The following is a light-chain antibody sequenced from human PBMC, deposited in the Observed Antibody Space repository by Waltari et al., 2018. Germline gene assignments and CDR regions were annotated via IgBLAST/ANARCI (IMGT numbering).Light chain of an antibody. CDR1: SSDAGCYNI. CDR3: CSYAGSSTPYV. J-gene: IGLJ1*01. V-gene: IGLV2-23*02. Sequence: QSALTQPASVSGSPGQSLTLSCTGTSSDAGCYNIFSWYRQHPGKAPKLLIYEVSKRPSGVSNRFSGSKSGNAASLTISGLQAEDEADYYCCSYAGSSTPYVFGTGTKVTVL. CDR2: EVS.